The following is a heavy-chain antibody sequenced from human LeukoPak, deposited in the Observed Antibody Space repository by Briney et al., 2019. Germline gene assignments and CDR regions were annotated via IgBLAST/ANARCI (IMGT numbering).Heavy chain of an antibody. CDR3: ARASRQLLFGFDY. CDR2: ITGSGGST. Sequence: PGGSLRLSCAASGFTFSSYAMSWVRQAPGKGLEWVSAITGSGGSTYYADSVKGRFTISRDNSKNTLYLQMNSLRAEDTAVYYCARASRQLLFGFDYWGQGTLVTVSS. J-gene: IGHJ4*02. D-gene: IGHD2-2*01. CDR1: GFTFSSYA. V-gene: IGHV3-23*01.